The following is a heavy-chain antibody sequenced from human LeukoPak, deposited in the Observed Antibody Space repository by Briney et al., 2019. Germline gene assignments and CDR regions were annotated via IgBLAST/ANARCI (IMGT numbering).Heavy chain of an antibody. V-gene: IGHV5-51*01. D-gene: IGHD6-13*01. CDR2: IYPGDSDT. CDR3: ARSYSSSWAGFDP. J-gene: IGHJ5*02. Sequence: GESLQISRKGSGYSFTNFWIGWGRPVPGKGLEWMGIIYPGDSDTRYSPSFQGQVTISADKSISTAYLQWSSLKASDTAMYYCARSYSSSWAGFDPWGQGTLVTVSS. CDR1: GYSFTNFW.